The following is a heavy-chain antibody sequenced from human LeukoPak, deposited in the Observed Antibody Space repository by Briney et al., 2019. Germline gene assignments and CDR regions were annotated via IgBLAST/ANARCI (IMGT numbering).Heavy chain of an antibody. CDR3: ASDQVAGYYFDY. CDR2: IYHSGST. J-gene: IGHJ4*02. Sequence: SETLSLTCTVSGYSISSGYYWGWIRQPPGKGLEWIGSIYHSGSTYYNPSLKSRVTISVDTSKNQFSLKLSSVTAADTAVYYCASDQVAGYYFDYWGQGTLVTVSS. CDR1: GYSISSGYY. D-gene: IGHD6-19*01. V-gene: IGHV4-38-2*02.